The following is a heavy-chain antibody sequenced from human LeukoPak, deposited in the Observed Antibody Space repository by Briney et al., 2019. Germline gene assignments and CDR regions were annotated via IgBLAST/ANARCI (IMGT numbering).Heavy chain of an antibody. CDR3: TTLTLNPPRAAGGSGSWVDAFDI. J-gene: IGHJ3*02. CDR2: IKSKTDGGTT. CDR1: GFTFSNAW. V-gene: IGHV3-15*01. Sequence: GGSLRLSCAASGFTFSNAWMSWVRQAPGKGLEWVGGIKSKTDGGTTDYAAPVKGRFTISRDDSKNTLYLQMNSLKTEDTAVYYCTTLTLNPPRAAGGSGSWVDAFDIWGQGTMVAVSS. D-gene: IGHD3-10*01.